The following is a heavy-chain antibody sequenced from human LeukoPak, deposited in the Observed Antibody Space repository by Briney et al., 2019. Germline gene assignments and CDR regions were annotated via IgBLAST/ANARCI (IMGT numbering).Heavy chain of an antibody. CDR1: GYTLTSYG. D-gene: IGHD5-18*01. CDR3: ARESRLPHMLGSYYYGMDV. V-gene: IGHV1-18*01. Sequence: GASVKVSCKASGYTLTSYGISWVRQAPGQGLEWMGWISAYNGNTNYAQKLRGRVTMTTDTSTSTPYMELRSLRSDDTAVYYCARESRLPHMLGSYYYGMDVWGQGTTVTVSS. J-gene: IGHJ6*02. CDR2: ISAYNGNT.